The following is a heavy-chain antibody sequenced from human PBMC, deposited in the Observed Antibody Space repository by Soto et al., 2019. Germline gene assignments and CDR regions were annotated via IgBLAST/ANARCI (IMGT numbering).Heavy chain of an antibody. CDR2: ISGSGGST. J-gene: IGHJ6*03. D-gene: IGHD2-15*01. Sequence: GGSLRLSCAASGFTFSSYAMSWVRQAPGKGLEWVSAISGSGGSTYYADSVKGRFTISRDNSKNTLYLQMNSLRAEDTAVYYCAKRKGVVGVYYYYMDVWGKGTTVTVSS. V-gene: IGHV3-23*01. CDR3: AKRKGVVGVYYYYMDV. CDR1: GFTFSSYA.